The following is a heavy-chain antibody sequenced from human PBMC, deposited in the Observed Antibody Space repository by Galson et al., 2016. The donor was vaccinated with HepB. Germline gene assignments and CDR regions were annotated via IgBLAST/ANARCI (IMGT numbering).Heavy chain of an antibody. CDR3: AAGDRGDHLLYRISFGF. CDR1: IYSLTDLS. V-gene: IGHV1-24*01. D-gene: IGHD2-2*02. J-gene: IGHJ4*02. CDR2: FDPENGET. Sequence: SVKVSCKVSIYSLTDLSMYWVRQAPGKGLEWMGGFDPENGETISAQKFQGRVTMTEDTSTDTAYMELSSLKTDDTAVYYCAAGDRGDHLLYRISFGFWGQGTLVTVSS.